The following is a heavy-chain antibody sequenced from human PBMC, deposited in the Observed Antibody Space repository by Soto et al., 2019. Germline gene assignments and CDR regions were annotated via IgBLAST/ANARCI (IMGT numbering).Heavy chain of an antibody. J-gene: IGHJ4*03. V-gene: IGHV4-31*03. CDR1: GDSIRGGGHY. CDR3: ARDTGLAPTVWGY. CDR2: VYHSGST. D-gene: IGHD7-27*01. Sequence: QVQLQESGPGLVKPSQTLSLTCSVSGDSIRGGGHYWNWIRQFPGKGLEWIGYVYHSGSTHYNPSLRGRLTISIDKSKNPFSLRLISVTAADTALYYCARDTGLAPTVWGYWGHGTQVTVSS.